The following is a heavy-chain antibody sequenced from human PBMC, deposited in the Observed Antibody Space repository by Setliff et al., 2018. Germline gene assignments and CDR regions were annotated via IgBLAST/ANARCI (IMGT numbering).Heavy chain of an antibody. J-gene: IGHJ6*02. Sequence: SETLSLTCTVSGGSISPYFWSWIRQSPGKGLEWIGYIYHNGNTNFNPSLKTRVTMSVDTFKNQFALNLRSVTAADSAVYYCARDRTAYSYGLDVWGQGTTVTVSS. CDR1: GGSISPYF. V-gene: IGHV4-59*01. CDR3: ARDRTAYSYGLDV. CDR2: IYHNGNT. D-gene: IGHD5-18*01.